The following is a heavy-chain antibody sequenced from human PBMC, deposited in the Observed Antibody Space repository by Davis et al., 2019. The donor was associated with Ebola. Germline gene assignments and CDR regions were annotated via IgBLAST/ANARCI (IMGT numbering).Heavy chain of an antibody. Sequence: GESLKISCAASGFTFSSYWMSWVRQAPGKGLEWVANIKQDGSEKYYVDSVKGRFTISRDNAKNSLSLQMNSLRAEDTAVYYCARDRESYDFWSGYFDYWGQGTLVTVSS. V-gene: IGHV3-7*03. CDR2: IKQDGSEK. D-gene: IGHD3-3*01. J-gene: IGHJ4*02. CDR1: GFTFSSYW. CDR3: ARDRESYDFWSGYFDY.